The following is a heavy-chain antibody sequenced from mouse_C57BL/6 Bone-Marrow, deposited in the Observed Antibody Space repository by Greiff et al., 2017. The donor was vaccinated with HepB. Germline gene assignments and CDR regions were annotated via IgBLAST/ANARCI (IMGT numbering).Heavy chain of an antibody. CDR3: AKWLFYYAMDY. J-gene: IGHJ4*01. D-gene: IGHD2-2*01. CDR1: GYTFTSYW. V-gene: IGHV1-7*01. CDR2: INPSSGYT. Sequence: VQLVESGAELAKPGASVKLSCKASGYTFTSYWMHWVKQRPGQGLEWIGYINPSSGYTKYNQKFKDKATLTADKSSSTAYMQLSSLTSEDSAVYYCAKWLFYYAMDYWGQGTSVTVSS.